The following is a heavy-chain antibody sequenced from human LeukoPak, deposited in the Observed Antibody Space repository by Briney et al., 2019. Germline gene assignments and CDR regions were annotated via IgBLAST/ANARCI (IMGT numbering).Heavy chain of an antibody. CDR1: GFTFDDYA. V-gene: IGHV3-9*01. J-gene: IGHJ4*02. CDR2: ISWNSGSI. CDR3: AKDSDNFWSGVDY. Sequence: TGGSLRLSCAASGFTFDDYAMHWVRQAPGKGLEWVSGISWNSGSIGYADSVKGRFTISRDNAKNSLYLQMNSLRAEDTAVYYCAKDSDNFWSGVDYWGQGTLVTVSS. D-gene: IGHD3-3*01.